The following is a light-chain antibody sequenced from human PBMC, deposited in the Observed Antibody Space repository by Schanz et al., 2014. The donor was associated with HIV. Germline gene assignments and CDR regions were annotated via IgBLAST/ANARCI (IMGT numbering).Light chain of an antibody. CDR3: QSYDGNNVGV. V-gene: IGLV6-57*04. Sequence: NFMLTQPHSVSESPGKTVAISCTRSSGSVGSNYVHWYQQRPGTAPTTIIYEDDHRASGVPDRFSGSLDYSSNSASLIISGLRTEDEADYYCQSYDGNNVGVFGGGTKVTVL. J-gene: IGLJ3*02. CDR2: EDD. CDR1: SGSVGSNY.